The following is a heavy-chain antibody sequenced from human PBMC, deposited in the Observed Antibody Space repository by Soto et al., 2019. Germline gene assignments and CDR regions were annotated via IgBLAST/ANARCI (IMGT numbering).Heavy chain of an antibody. D-gene: IGHD3-22*01. V-gene: IGHV3-30-3*01. J-gene: IGHJ4*02. CDR3: ASGAAFYYDTSRY. CDR1: GFSFSVYA. CDR2: ISPNGNNQ. Sequence: LRLSCAAPGFSFSVYALHWIRQAPGEGLEWVAVISPNGNNQYYADSVKGRFTISRDTSKSTLSLQMTSLRPEDTAVYYCASGAAFYYDTSRYWGQGTLVTVSS.